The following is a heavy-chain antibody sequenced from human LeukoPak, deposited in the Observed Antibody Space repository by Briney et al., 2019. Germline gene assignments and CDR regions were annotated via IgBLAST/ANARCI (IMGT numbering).Heavy chain of an antibody. CDR3: ARSSKAPYYYGSGSYGSFDY. V-gene: IGHV4-30-2*01. J-gene: IGHJ4*02. CDR1: GGSISSGGYY. Sequence: PSETLSLTCTVSGGSISSGGYYWSWIRQPPGKGLEWIGYIYHSGSTYYNPSLKSRVTISVDTSKNQFSLKLSSVTAADTAVYYCARSSKAPYYYGSGSYGSFDYWGQGTLVTVSS. CDR2: IYHSGST. D-gene: IGHD3-10*01.